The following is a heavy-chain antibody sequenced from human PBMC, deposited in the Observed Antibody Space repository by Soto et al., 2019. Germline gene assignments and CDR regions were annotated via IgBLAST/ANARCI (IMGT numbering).Heavy chain of an antibody. CDR2: IIPIFGTA. V-gene: IGHV1-69*13. CDR3: ARAGYCSGGSCYYYYYGMDV. Sequence: GASVKVSCKASGGTFSSYAISWVRQAPGQGLEWMGGIIPIFGTANYAQKFQGRVTITADESTSTAYMELSSLRSEDTAVYYCARAGYCSGGSCYYYYYGMDVWGQGTTVTV. D-gene: IGHD2-15*01. J-gene: IGHJ6*02. CDR1: GGTFSSYA.